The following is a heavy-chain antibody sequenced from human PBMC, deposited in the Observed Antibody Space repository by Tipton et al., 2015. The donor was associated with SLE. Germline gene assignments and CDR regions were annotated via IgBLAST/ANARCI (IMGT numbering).Heavy chain of an antibody. CDR2: IYYSGGT. CDR1: GGSISSYY. Sequence: TLSLTCTVSGGSISSYYWSWIRQPPGKGLEWIGYIYYSGGTNYNPSLKSRVTISVDTSKNQFSLKLSSVTAADTAVYYCARDVIQAGTDAFDIWGQGTMVTVSS. CDR3: ARDVIQAGTDAFDI. J-gene: IGHJ3*02. D-gene: IGHD2/OR15-2a*01. V-gene: IGHV4-59*01.